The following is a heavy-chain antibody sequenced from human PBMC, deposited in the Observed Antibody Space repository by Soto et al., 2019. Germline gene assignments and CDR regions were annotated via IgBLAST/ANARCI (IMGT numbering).Heavy chain of an antibody. D-gene: IGHD3-16*02. J-gene: IGHJ6*02. CDR3: ASATRYDYVWGSYRHYYGMDV. V-gene: IGHV4-30-4*01. CDR1: GGSISSGDSY. CDR2: IYYSGST. Sequence: QVQLQESGPGLVKPSQTLSLTCTVSGGSISSGDSYWSWIRQPPGKGLEWIGYIYYSGSTYYNPSLQRRINLSAHTSKSEFPLTLSSVTAADTAVYYCASATRYDYVWGSYRHYYGMDVWGQGTTVTVSS.